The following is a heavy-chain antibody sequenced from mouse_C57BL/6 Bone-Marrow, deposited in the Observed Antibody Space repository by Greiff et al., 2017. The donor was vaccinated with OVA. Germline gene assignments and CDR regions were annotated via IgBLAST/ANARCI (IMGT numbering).Heavy chain of an antibody. CDR1: GYTFTSYT. CDR3: AREDYEDYAMDY. D-gene: IGHD1-1*01. V-gene: IGHV1-4*01. CDR2: INPSSGYT. J-gene: IGHJ4*01. Sequence: QVQLQQSGAELARPGASVKMSCKASGYTFTSYTMHWVKQRPGQGLEWIGYINPSSGYTKYNQKFKDKATLTADKSSSTAYMQLSSLTSEDSAVYYCAREDYEDYAMDYWGQGTSVTVSS.